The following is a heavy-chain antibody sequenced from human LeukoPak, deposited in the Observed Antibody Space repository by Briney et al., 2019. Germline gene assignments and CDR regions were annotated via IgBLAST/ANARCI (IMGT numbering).Heavy chain of an antibody. CDR3: ARCLWESPGAFDI. Sequence: PSETLSLTCTVSGGSISSSSYYWGWLRQPPGKGLEWIGSIYYSGSTYYNPSLKSRVTISVDTSKNQFSLKLSSVTAADTAVYYCARCLWESPGAFDIWGQGTMVTVSS. CDR1: GGSISSSSYY. J-gene: IGHJ3*02. D-gene: IGHD3-16*01. V-gene: IGHV4-39*01. CDR2: IYYSGST.